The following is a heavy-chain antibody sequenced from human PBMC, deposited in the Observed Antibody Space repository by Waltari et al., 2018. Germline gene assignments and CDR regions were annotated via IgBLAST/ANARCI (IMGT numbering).Heavy chain of an antibody. CDR2: IRKDGGVK. CDR3: ASQIRYNSGWIPLDY. V-gene: IGHV3-7*01. Sequence: EVQLVESGGGLVQPGGSLRLSCVGSGFTYSNHWITWVRQVPGKGLEWVANIRKDGGVKYYVDSVKGRFTISRDNARNSLFLQMSSLRVEDTAIYYCASQIRYNSGWIPLDYWGQGTLVTVSS. J-gene: IGHJ4*02. CDR1: GFTYSNHW. D-gene: IGHD6-19*01.